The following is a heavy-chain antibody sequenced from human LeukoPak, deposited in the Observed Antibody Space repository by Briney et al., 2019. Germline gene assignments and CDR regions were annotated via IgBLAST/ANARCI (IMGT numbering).Heavy chain of an antibody. CDR3: ARDRGYCSGGSCYVTNFDY. CDR2: IYSGGST. D-gene: IGHD2-15*01. J-gene: IGHJ4*02. CDR1: GFTVSSNY. V-gene: IGHV3-66*01. Sequence: PGGSLRLSCAASGFTVSSNYTSWVRQAPGKGLEWVSVIYSGGSTYYADSVKGRFTISRDNSKNTLYLQMNSLRAEDTAVYYCARDRGYCSGGSCYVTNFDYWGQGTLVTVSS.